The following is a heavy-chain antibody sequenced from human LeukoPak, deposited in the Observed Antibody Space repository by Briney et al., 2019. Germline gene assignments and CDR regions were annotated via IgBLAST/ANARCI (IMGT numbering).Heavy chain of an antibody. D-gene: IGHD5-12*01. CDR2: IGTAGDA. Sequence: GRSLRLSCAASGFTFSTYDMHWVRQPTGKGLEWVSGIGTAGDAYYAGSVKGRFTISRENAKNTLYLQMNSLRAGDTAVYYCARALAKKEWFDPWGQGTLVTVSS. V-gene: IGHV3-13*01. J-gene: IGHJ5*02. CDR1: GFTFSTYD. CDR3: ARALAKKEWFDP.